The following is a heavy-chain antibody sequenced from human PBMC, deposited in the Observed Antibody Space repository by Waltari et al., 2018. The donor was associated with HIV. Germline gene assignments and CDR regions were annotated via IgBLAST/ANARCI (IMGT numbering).Heavy chain of an antibody. CDR2: IKEDGGER. Sequence: LEESGGGAVQPGESLRLSCEASGFSFGSFWMSWVRQVSGRGLGWVADIKEDGGERNVVDSVKGRFTVSRDNAKNLLILKMDNLKMEDSGIYYCARGAGSVWGQGTLVTVSS. J-gene: IGHJ4*02. CDR1: GFSFGSFW. V-gene: IGHV3-7*01. CDR3: ARGAGSV.